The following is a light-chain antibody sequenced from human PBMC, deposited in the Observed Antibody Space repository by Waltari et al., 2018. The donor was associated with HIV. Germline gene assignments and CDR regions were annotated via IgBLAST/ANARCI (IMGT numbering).Light chain of an antibody. J-gene: IGLJ3*02. Sequence: SYELTQPPSVSVSPGQTARITCSGDALPKKYAYWYQQRSGQAPVLVIYEDSKRPSGIPERFSGSSSGTRVTLTISGAQVEDEADYYCYSTDITSHQRVFGGGTKLTVL. CDR2: EDS. CDR3: YSTDITSHQRV. V-gene: IGLV3-10*01. CDR1: ALPKKY.